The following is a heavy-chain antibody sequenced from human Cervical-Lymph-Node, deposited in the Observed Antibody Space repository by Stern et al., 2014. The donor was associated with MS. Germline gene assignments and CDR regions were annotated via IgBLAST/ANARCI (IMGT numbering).Heavy chain of an antibody. D-gene: IGHD2-15*01. J-gene: IGHJ4*02. Sequence: EVQLVESGGGVVQPGGSLRLSCVASRFTFSNYAMRWVRQAPGKGLEWVSIIGVSVGNPYYADSVNGRFTLSRDNSKNKLYLQMNSLRAEDTAVYYCAKAEGYCSGGTCYRYFDYWGQGTLVTVSS. V-gene: IGHV3-23*04. CDR2: IGVSVGNP. CDR3: AKAEGYCSGGTCYRYFDY. CDR1: RFTFSNYA.